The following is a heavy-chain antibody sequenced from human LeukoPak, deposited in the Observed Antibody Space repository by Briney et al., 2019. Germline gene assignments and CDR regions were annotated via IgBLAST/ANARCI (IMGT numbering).Heavy chain of an antibody. CDR3: ARDGRNYDILTGYYYYYYYGMDV. CDR2: ISVYNGDT. CDR1: GYPFTSYY. D-gene: IGHD3-9*01. Sequence: ASVKVSCKASGYPFTSYYINWVRQAPGQGLEWMGWISVYNGDTNYAQNFQGRVTITADESTSTAYMELSSLRSEDTAVYYCARDGRNYDILTGYYYYYYYGMDVWGQGTTVTVSS. J-gene: IGHJ6*02. V-gene: IGHV1-18*01.